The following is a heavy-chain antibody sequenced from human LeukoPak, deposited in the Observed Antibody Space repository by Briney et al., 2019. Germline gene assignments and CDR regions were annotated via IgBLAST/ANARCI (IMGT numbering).Heavy chain of an antibody. CDR3: ARDPNY. CDR1: EFSVSKNY. J-gene: IGHJ4*02. CDR2: IYSGGTT. Sequence: GGSLRLSCAASEFSVSKNYLTWVRQAPGKGLEWVSVIYSGGTTYYADSVKGRFTISRDNSQNTLYLQMDSLRAEDTAVYYCARDPNYWGQGTLVTVSS. V-gene: IGHV3-66*01.